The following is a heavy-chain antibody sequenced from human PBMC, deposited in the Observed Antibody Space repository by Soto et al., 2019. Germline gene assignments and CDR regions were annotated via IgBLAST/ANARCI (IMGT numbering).Heavy chain of an antibody. CDR1: GFTFSNAW. Sequence: PGGSLRLSCAASGFTFSNAWMSWVRQAPGKGLEWVGRIKSKTDGGTTDYAAPVKGRFTISRDDSKNTLYLQMNSLKTEDTAVYYCTTDAGFSGSYFQHWGQGTLVTVSS. V-gene: IGHV3-15*01. J-gene: IGHJ1*01. CDR2: IKSKTDGGTT. D-gene: IGHD1-26*01. CDR3: TTDAGFSGSYFQH.